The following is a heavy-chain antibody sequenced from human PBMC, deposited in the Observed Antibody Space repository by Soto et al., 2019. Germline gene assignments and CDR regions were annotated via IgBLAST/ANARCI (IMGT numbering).Heavy chain of an antibody. Sequence: SETLSLTCTVSGGSVSSGGYYWSWIRQHPGKGLEWIGYIYYSGSTYYNPSLKSRVTISVDTSKNQFSLKLSSVTAADTAVYYCGRVGGVVPAANDYYYGMDVGGQGTTVTVSS. CDR3: GRVGGVVPAANDYYYGMDV. CDR1: GGSVSSGGYY. V-gene: IGHV4-31*03. CDR2: IYYSGST. D-gene: IGHD2-2*01. J-gene: IGHJ6*02.